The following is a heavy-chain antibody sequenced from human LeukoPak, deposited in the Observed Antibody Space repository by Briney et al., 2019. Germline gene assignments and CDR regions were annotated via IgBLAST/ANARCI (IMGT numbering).Heavy chain of an antibody. D-gene: IGHD3-9*01. J-gene: IGHJ6*04. V-gene: IGHV1-18*04. CDR3: ARVLRYFDWLPSFDYYYGMDV. CDR2: ISASKGNT. CDR1: GDTFSSHG. Sequence: GASLKGSCKASGDTFSSHGISWVRQAPVEGLDCIGWISASKGNTNYAQKLQGRVTMTTDTSTSTAYMELRSLRSDDTAVYYCARVLRYFDWLPSFDYYYGMDVWGKGTTVTVSS.